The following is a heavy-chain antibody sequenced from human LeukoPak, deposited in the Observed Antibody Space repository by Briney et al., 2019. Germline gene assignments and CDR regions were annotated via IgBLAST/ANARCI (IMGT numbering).Heavy chain of an antibody. J-gene: IGHJ3*02. Sequence: PSETLSLTCTVSGGSISSGAYYWGWIRQPPGKGLEWIGSIYYSGSTYYNPSLKSRVTISVDTSKNQFSLKLSSVTAADTAVYYCARLVGYCSSTSCYVNAFDIWGQGTMVTVSS. CDR3: ARLVGYCSSTSCYVNAFDI. D-gene: IGHD2-2*01. V-gene: IGHV4-39*07. CDR2: IYYSGST. CDR1: GGSISSGAYY.